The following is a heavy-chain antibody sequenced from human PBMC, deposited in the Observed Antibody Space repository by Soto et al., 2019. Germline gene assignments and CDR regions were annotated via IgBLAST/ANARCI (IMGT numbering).Heavy chain of an antibody. CDR3: ARGGYCTGGSCYSYHWDH. CDR1: GFIFSSYA. D-gene: IGHD2-15*01. J-gene: IGHJ4*02. Sequence: GGSLRLSCAASGFIFSSYAMSWVRQATGKGLEWVSGISTAGDTFYSGSVKGRFTISRENAKNSLYLQMNYLRAGDTAVYYCARGGYCTGGSCYSYHWDHWGQGTLVTVSS. V-gene: IGHV3-13*04. CDR2: ISTAGDT.